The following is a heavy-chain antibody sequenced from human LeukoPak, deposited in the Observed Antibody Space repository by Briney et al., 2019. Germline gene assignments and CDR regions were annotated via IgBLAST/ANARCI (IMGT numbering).Heavy chain of an antibody. J-gene: IGHJ4*02. V-gene: IGHV4-39*07. CDR3: ARGSSSWNYYFDY. CDR1: GGSISSSSYY. CDR2: IYSSGST. D-gene: IGHD2-2*01. Sequence: SETLSLTCTVSGGSISSSSYYWGWIRQPPGKGLEWIASIYSSGSTYYNPSLKSRVTISVDTSKNQFSLKLTSMTAADTAVYYCARGSSSWNYYFDYWGQGTPVTVSS.